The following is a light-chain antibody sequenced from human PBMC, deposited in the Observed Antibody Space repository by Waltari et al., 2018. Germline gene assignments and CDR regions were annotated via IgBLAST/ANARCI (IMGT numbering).Light chain of an antibody. CDR1: QTIINW. Sequence: DIQMTQSPSTLSASVGDRVTITCRTSQTIINWLACYQRKPGKDPEVLIYKASSLESGVPSRFSGSGSGTEFTLTIRSLQADDFATYYCQHYNNYPLTFGGGTKVEIK. J-gene: IGKJ4*01. CDR3: QHYNNYPLT. CDR2: KAS. V-gene: IGKV1-5*03.